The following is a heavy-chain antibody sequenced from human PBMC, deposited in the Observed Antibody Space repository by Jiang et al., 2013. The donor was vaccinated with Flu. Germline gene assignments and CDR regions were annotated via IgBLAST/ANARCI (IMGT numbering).Heavy chain of an antibody. CDR2: ISAGNGDT. CDR1: GYTFTTYA. J-gene: IGHJ4*02. V-gene: IGHV1-3*01. CDR3: ARESIVAGFDY. D-gene: IGHD6-19*01. Sequence: SVQVSCKASGYTFTTYAIHWVRQAPGQRLEWMGLISAGNGDTIYSRMLQGRVTMTRDTSTSTVYMELSSLRSEDTAVYYCARESIVAGFDYWGQGTLVTVSS.